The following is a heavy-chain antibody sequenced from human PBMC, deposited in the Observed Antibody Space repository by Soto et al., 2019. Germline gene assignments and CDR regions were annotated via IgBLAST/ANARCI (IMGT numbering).Heavy chain of an antibody. D-gene: IGHD1-26*01. CDR3: ARDAGVSGELYY. Sequence: ASVKVSCNASAYTFTSYVISWVRQAPGQGLEWMGWISAYNGNTNYAQKLQGRVTMTTDTSTSTAYMELRSLRSDDTAVYYCARDAGVSGELYYWGQGTLVTVSS. J-gene: IGHJ4*02. CDR2: ISAYNGNT. V-gene: IGHV1-18*01. CDR1: AYTFTSYV.